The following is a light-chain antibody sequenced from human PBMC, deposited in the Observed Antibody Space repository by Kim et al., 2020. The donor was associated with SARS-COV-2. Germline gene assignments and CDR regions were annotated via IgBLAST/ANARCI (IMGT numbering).Light chain of an antibody. CDR1: KGVSNY. CDR3: QQRTNWPPMYT. CDR2: DAS. Sequence: LGERAPLSCRASKGVSNYIAWYQQRPRHGPRHLIYDASIRATGIPARFSGSGSGKVFTLSISSIEPEDFAVYYCQQRTNWPPMYTFGQGTKLEI. J-gene: IGKJ2*01. V-gene: IGKV3-11*01.